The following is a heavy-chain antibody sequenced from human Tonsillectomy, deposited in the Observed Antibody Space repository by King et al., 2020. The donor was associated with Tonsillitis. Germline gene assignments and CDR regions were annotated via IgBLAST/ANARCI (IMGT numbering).Heavy chain of an antibody. V-gene: IGHV3-11*06. J-gene: IGHJ4*02. CDR2: ITSSSSYT. Sequence: VQLVESGGGLVKPGGSLRLSCAASGFTFSDYYMSWIRQAPGKGLEWVSYITSSSSYTNYEDSVKGRFTISRDNAKNSLYLQMNSLRAEDTAVYYCAQSQWLTGQTELYYFDYWGQGTLVTVSS. CDR1: GFTFSDYY. D-gene: IGHD6-19*01. CDR3: AQSQWLTGQTELYYFDY.